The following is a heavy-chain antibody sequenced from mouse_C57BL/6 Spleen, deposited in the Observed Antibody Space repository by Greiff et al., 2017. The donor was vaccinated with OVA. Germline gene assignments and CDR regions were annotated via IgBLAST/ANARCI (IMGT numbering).Heavy chain of an antibody. J-gene: IGHJ2*01. D-gene: IGHD2-5*01. Sequence: EVKLQESGGGLVKPGGSLKLSCAASGFTFSDYGMHWVRQAPEKGLEWVAYISSGSSTIYYAATVKGRFTISRDNAKNTLFLQRTRLRSKDTDMYYCARESNYRYYFDDWGQGTTLTVAS. CDR3: ARESNYRYYFDD. CDR1: GFTFSDYG. CDR2: ISSGSSTI. V-gene: IGHV5-17*01.